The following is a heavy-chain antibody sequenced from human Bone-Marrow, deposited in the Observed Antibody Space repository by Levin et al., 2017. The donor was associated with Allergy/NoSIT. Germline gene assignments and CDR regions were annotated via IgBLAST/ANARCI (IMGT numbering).Heavy chain of an antibody. J-gene: IGHJ4*02. D-gene: IGHD2-15*01. CDR1: GFSFYVYH. Sequence: QAGGSLRLSCAASGFSFYVYHMHWVRQAPGKGLQWVALISGDGKETYYSDSVKGRFTVSRDNSKKTMYLQVNSLAFDDTAVYYCARLDQAGLVAWGLPELRNWNDFWGQGTLVTVSS. V-gene: IGHV3-30*04. CDR3: ARLDQAGLVAWGLPELRNWNDF. CDR2: ISGDGKET.